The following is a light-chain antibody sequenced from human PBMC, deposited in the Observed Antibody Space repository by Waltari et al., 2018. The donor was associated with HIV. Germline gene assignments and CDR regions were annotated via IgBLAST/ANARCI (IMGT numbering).Light chain of an antibody. CDR3: ASWDDGLRGHV. Sequence: QSGLTQPPSASGTPGQRLSISCAGNNSNIGSNFVFWYRQIPGAAPTLLVYRNNQRPSGVVDRFSGSRSGASASLVISGLRVEDEADYYCASWDDGLRGHVFGSGTTVSV. CDR2: RNN. CDR1: NSNIGSNF. J-gene: IGLJ1*01. V-gene: IGLV1-47*01.